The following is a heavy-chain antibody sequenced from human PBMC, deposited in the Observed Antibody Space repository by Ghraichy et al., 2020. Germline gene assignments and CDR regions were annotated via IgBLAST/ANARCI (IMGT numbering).Heavy chain of an antibody. CDR1: GFTFSSYW. D-gene: IGHD3-3*01. Sequence: GGSLRLTCAASGFTFSSYWMHWVRQAPGKGLVWVSRINSDGSSTSYADSVKGRFTISRDNAKNTLYLQMNSLRAEDTAVYYCVCPTIFGVVIESGNYWGQGTLVTVSS. CDR2: INSDGSST. J-gene: IGHJ4*02. CDR3: VCPTIFGVVIESGNY. V-gene: IGHV3-74*01.